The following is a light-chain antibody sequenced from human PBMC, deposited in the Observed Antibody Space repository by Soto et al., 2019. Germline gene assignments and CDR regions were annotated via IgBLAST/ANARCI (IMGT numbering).Light chain of an antibody. Sequence: VMTQSPATLSVSPGERATLSCRASESVSSNLAWYQQRPGQAPRLLIYAASTRATETPARFRGSGSGTDFTLTITRLQPEDFAAYYCQLYGSAPWTFGQGTKVDIK. CDR3: QLYGSAPWT. CDR2: AAS. V-gene: IGKV3-15*01. CDR1: ESVSSN. J-gene: IGKJ1*01.